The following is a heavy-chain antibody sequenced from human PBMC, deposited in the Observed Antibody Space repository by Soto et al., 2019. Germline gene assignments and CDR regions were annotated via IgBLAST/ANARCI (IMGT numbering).Heavy chain of an antibody. CDR3: ARRGRTLPHYSYYMDV. J-gene: IGHJ6*03. V-gene: IGHV3-23*01. Sequence: EVQLLEYGGGLVQPGGSLRLSCAASGFTFSNYVMSWVRQAPGKGLEWVSSISNSGSNRYYAESVKGRVTISRDNSNNTLYLQMNSLRAEDTALYYCARRGRTLPHYSYYMDVWGKGNTVTVSS. CDR1: GFTFSNYV. CDR2: ISNSGSNR.